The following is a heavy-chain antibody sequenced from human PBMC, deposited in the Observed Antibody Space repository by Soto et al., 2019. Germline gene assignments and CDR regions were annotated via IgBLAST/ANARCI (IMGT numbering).Heavy chain of an antibody. CDR1: GGTFKTYA. J-gene: IGHJ6*02. CDR3: ARHRGYSYGYYYYYGMDV. Sequence: ASVKVSCKASGGTFKTYAFTWVRQAPGQGLEWMGGIIPVFGSANSAQRFQGRVTITADESTNTIYMELSSLSSEDTAVYYGARHRGYSYGYYYYYGMDVWGQGTTVTVSS. V-gene: IGHV1-69*13. CDR2: IIPVFGSA. D-gene: IGHD5-18*01.